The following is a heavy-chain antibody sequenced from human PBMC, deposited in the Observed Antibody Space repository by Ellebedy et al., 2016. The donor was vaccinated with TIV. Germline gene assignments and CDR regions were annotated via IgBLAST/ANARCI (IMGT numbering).Heavy chain of an antibody. D-gene: IGHD2-8*01. CDR3: AKTDCTNGACYLYYYGMDV. CDR2: ISYDGSNK. Sequence: GESLKISCAASGFTFSSYAMHWVRQAPGKGLEWVAVISYDGSNKYYADSVKGRFTISRDNSKNTLYLQMNSLRADDTAVYYCAKTDCTNGACYLYYYGMDVWGQGTTVTVSS. V-gene: IGHV3-30-3*01. J-gene: IGHJ6*02. CDR1: GFTFSSYA.